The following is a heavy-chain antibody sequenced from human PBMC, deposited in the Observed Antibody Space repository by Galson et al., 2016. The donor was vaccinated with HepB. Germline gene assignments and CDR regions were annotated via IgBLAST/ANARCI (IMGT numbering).Heavy chain of an antibody. CDR1: GFTFSSYA. D-gene: IGHD5-12*01. CDR2: ISGRGGST. CDR3: AKEPRDYFRAKYGMDV. Sequence: SLRLSCAASGFTFSSYAMSWVRQAPGKGLEWVSVISGRGGSTYYADSVKGRFTISRDNSKNTLYLQMNSLRAEDTAVYYCAKEPRDYFRAKYGMDVWGQGTTVSVSS. J-gene: IGHJ6*02. V-gene: IGHV3-23*01.